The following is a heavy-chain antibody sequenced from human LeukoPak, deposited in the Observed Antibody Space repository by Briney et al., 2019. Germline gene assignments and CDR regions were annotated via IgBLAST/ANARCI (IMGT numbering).Heavy chain of an antibody. CDR2: INTNTGNP. D-gene: IGHD1-14*01. V-gene: IGHV7-4-1*02. Sequence: GASVKVSCKASGYTFTSYTMNWVRQAPGQGLEWMGWINTNTGNPTYAQGFTGRFVFSLDTSVSTAYLQISSLKAEDTAVYHCARKKVEPDRYFDYWGQGTLVTVSS. CDR1: GYTFTSYT. J-gene: IGHJ4*02. CDR3: ARKKVEPDRYFDY.